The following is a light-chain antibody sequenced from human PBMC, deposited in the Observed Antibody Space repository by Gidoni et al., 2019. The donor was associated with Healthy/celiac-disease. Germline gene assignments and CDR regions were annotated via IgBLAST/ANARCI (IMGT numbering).Light chain of an antibody. J-gene: IGKJ5*01. CDR1: QSISSY. V-gene: IGKV1-39*01. CDR2: AAS. Sequence: DIQMTQSPSSLYASVGDRVTITFRASQSISSYLNWDQQKPGKAPKLLIYAASSLQSGVPSRFSGSGSGTEFTLTISSLQPEDFATYYCQQSYSTLITFGQGTRLEIK. CDR3: QQSYSTLIT.